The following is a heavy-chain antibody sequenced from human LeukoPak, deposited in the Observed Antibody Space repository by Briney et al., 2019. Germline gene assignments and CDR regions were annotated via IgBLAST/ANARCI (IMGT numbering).Heavy chain of an antibody. CDR1: GYTFTAYY. Sequence: ASVKVSCKASGYTFTAYYIHWVRQAPGQGLEWMGWINPNSGGTYYVQKFQGRITMTRDTSIGTTHMELSRLGSDDTAFYYCARDNSLTEFDYWGQGTLVTVSS. V-gene: IGHV1-2*02. CDR3: ARDNSLTEFDY. CDR2: INPNSGGT. J-gene: IGHJ4*02.